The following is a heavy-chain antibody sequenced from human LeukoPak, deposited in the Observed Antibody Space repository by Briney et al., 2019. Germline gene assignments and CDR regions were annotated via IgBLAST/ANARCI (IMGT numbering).Heavy chain of an antibody. CDR2: IYPGDSDT. Sequence: AGESLQISCKGSGYSFATSWIGWVRQMPGKGLEWMGIIYPGDSDTRYSPSFQGQVTISVDKSISTAYLQWSSLKASDTAMYYCARPNDYGYYFDYWGQGTLVTVSS. CDR3: ARPNDYGYYFDY. CDR1: GYSFATSW. J-gene: IGHJ4*02. V-gene: IGHV5-51*01. D-gene: IGHD4-17*01.